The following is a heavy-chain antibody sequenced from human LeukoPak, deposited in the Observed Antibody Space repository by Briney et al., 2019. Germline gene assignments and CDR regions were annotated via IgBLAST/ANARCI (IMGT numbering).Heavy chain of an antibody. CDR3: ARGYCSSTSCYYFDY. V-gene: IGHV3-21*01. Sequence: GGSLRLSCAASGFTFSSYSMNWVRQAPGKGLEWVSSISSSSSYIYYADSVKGRFTISRDNAKNSLYLQMNSLRAEDTAVYYCARGYCSSTSCYYFDYWGQGTLVTVSS. CDR2: ISSSSSYI. D-gene: IGHD2-2*01. CDR1: GFTFSSYS. J-gene: IGHJ4*02.